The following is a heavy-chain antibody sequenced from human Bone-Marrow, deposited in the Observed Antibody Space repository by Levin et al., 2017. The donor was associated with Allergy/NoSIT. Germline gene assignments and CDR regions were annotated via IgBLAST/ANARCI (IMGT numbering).Heavy chain of an antibody. CDR1: GASISSGDYY. CDR2: ISYSGFS. D-gene: IGHD6-13*01. J-gene: IGHJ4*02. V-gene: IGHV4-30-4*01. Sequence: SQTLSLTCTVSGASISSGDYYWSWFRQPPGKGLEWIGYISYSGFSSYNPSLKSRLTVSLDTSRNQFSLKLTSVTAADTAVYFCARDGGIAAAGTGRFFDFWGQGSLVTVSS. CDR3: ARDGGIAAAGTGRFFDF.